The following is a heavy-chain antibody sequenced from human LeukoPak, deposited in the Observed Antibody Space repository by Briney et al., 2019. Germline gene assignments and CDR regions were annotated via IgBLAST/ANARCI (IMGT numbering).Heavy chain of an antibody. Sequence: GGSLRLSCAAPGFTFSSYAMHWVRQAPGKGLEWVAVISYDGSNKYYADSVKGRFTISRDNSKNTLYLQMNSLRAEDTAVYYCAREGTTVVTPSHAFDIWGQGTMVTVSS. CDR1: GFTFSSYA. CDR3: AREGTTVVTPSHAFDI. V-gene: IGHV3-30-3*01. J-gene: IGHJ3*02. CDR2: ISYDGSNK. D-gene: IGHD4-23*01.